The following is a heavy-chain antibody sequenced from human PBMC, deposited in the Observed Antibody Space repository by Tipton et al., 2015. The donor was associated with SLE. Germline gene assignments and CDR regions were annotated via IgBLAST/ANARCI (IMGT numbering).Heavy chain of an antibody. CDR3: ARVPAFYYYYMDV. J-gene: IGHJ6*03. Sequence: GLVKPSETLSLTCAVYGGSFSGYYWTWIRQPPGKGLEWIGYISYSGRTNYNPSLKSRLTMSVDTSKNQFSLNLTSVTAADTAVYYCARVPAFYYYYMDVWGKGTTVTVSS. CDR1: GGSFSGYY. CDR2: ISYSGRT. V-gene: IGHV4-59*01. D-gene: IGHD2-2*01.